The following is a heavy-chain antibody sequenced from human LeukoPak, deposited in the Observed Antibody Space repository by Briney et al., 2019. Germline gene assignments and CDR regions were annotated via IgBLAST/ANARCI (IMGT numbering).Heavy chain of an antibody. J-gene: IGHJ5*02. CDR1: GFSLSTRRVG. Sequence: SGPTLVNPTQTLTLTCTFSGFSLSTRRVGVGWIRHPPGKALEWLALIYWNDDKRYSPSLKSRLTITKDTSKNQVVLTMTNMEPADTATYYCAHIYITMVRGGPYNWFDPWGQGTLVTVSS. CDR2: IYWNDDK. D-gene: IGHD3-10*01. V-gene: IGHV2-5*01. CDR3: AHIYITMVRGGPYNWFDP.